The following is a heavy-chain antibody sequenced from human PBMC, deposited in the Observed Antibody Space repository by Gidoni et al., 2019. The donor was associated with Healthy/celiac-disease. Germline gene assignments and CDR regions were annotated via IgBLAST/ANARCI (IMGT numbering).Heavy chain of an antibody. CDR3: ARDFLVVTFRRPNWFDP. V-gene: IGHV1-3*01. D-gene: IGHD3-22*01. CDR2: INAGNGNT. Sequence: QVQLVQSGAEVKKPGASVKVSCKASGYPFTSYAMHWVRQAPGQRLEWMGWINAGNGNTKYSQKFQGRVTITRDTSASTAYMELSSLRSEDTAVYYCARDFLVVTFRRPNWFDPWGQGTLVTVSS. J-gene: IGHJ5*02. CDR1: GYPFTSYA.